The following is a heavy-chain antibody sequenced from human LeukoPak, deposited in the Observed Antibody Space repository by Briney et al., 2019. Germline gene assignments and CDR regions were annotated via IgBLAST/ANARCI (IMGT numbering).Heavy chain of an antibody. J-gene: IGHJ5*02. Sequence: GGSLRLSCAASGFTFSSYGMHWVRQAPGKGLEWVAVISYDGSNKYYADSVKGRFTISRDNSKNTLYLQMNSLRAEDTAVYYCAKDLRRWVLRFLEWLPPTFDPWGQGTLVTVSS. D-gene: IGHD3-3*01. V-gene: IGHV3-30*18. CDR3: AKDLRRWVLRFLEWLPPTFDP. CDR2: ISYDGSNK. CDR1: GFTFSSYG.